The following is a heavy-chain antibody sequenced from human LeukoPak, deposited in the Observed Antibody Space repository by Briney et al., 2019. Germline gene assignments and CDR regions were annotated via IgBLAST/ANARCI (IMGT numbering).Heavy chain of an antibody. CDR2: ISAYNGNT. D-gene: IGHD3-22*01. Sequence: ASVKVSCKASGYTFTSYGISWVRQAPGQGLEWMGWISAYNGNTNYAQKFQGRVTMTRDMSTSTVYMELSGLRSEDTALYYCARGVHVRVYDSNPHYGHYWGQGTLVTVSS. J-gene: IGHJ4*02. V-gene: IGHV1-18*01. CDR1: GYTFTSYG. CDR3: ARGVHVRVYDSNPHYGHY.